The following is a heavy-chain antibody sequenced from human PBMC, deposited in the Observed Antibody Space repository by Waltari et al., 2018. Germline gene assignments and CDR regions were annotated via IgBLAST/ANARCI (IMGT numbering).Heavy chain of an antibody. CDR3: AKAMSAMVNHYYGMDV. CDR1: GFTFSSYA. Sequence: EVQLLESGGGLVQPGGSLRLSCAASGFTFSSYAMSWVRQAPGKGLEWVSGISGSGGSTYYADSVKGRFTISRDNSKNTLYLQMNSLRAEDTAVYYCAKAMSAMVNHYYGMDVWGQGTTVTVSS. V-gene: IGHV3-23*01. D-gene: IGHD5-18*01. J-gene: IGHJ6*02. CDR2: ISGSGGST.